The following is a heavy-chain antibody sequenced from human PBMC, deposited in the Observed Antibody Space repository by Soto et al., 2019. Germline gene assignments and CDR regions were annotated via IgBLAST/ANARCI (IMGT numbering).Heavy chain of an antibody. D-gene: IGHD2-8*01. V-gene: IGHV4-59*08. CDR2: IYYSGST. CDR1: GGSISSYY. J-gene: IGHJ6*03. CDR3: ARHAARSSKIVQAPPRNYYYYYMDV. Sequence: SETLSLTCTVSGGSISSYYWSWIRQPPGKGLEWIGYIYYSGSTNYNPSLKSRVTISVDTSKNQFSLKLSSVTAADTAVYYCARHAARSSKIVQAPPRNYYYYYMDVWGKGTTVTVSS.